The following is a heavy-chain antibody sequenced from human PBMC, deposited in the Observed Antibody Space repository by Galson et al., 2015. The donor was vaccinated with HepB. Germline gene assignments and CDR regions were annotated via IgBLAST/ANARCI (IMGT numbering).Heavy chain of an antibody. CDR1: GFIFSSSA. D-gene: IGHD4-17*01. CDR3: ARPKWATVIAFDI. J-gene: IGHJ3*02. Sequence: SLRLSCAASGFIFSSSAMSWVRQAPGKGLEWVSGIGGSGITTYYADPVKGQFTISRDNSKNTLYLQMNSLRAEDTAVYYCARPKWATVIAFDIWGQGTMATVSS. CDR2: IGGSGITT. V-gene: IGHV3-23*01.